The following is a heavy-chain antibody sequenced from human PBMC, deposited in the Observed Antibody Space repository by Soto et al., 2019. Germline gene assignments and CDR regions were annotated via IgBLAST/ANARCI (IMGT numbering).Heavy chain of an antibody. CDR2: MNPNSGNT. V-gene: IGHV1-8*01. Sequence: ASVKVSCKASGYTFTSYDINWVRQATGQGLEWMGWMNPNSGNTGYAQKFQGRVTMTRNTSISTAYMELSSLRSEDTAVYYCARGRIRVRGVIALGPYYYYYGMDVWGQGTTVTVSS. CDR3: ARGRIRVRGVIALGPYYYYYGMDV. D-gene: IGHD3-10*01. CDR1: GYTFTSYD. J-gene: IGHJ6*02.